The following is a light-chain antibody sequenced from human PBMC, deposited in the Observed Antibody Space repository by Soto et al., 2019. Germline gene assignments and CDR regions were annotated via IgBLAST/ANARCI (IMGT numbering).Light chain of an antibody. Sequence: EIIRTQSPATLSVSPGERATLSCRASQSVSSNLAWYRQRPGQAPRLLIYGTSTRTTGIPDRFSGSGSGTEFTLTIRSLQSEDFAVYYCQQYDSWPPLFTFGPGTKVDLK. CDR3: QQYDSWPPLFT. CDR1: QSVSSN. J-gene: IGKJ3*01. V-gene: IGKV3-15*01. CDR2: GTS.